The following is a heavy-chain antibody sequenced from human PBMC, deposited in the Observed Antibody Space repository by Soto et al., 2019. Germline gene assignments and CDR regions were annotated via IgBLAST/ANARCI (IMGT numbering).Heavy chain of an antibody. CDR3: AKNAAATMIVVVIDY. CDR2: ISYDGKNK. J-gene: IGHJ4*02. V-gene: IGHV3-30*18. CDR1: GFTFSSYC. D-gene: IGHD3-22*01. Sequence: GGSLRLSCAASGFTFSSYCIHWVRQAPGKGLEWGGVISYDGKNKYYADSVMGRFTISIDNSKNTLYLQMNSLRAEDTAVYYCAKNAAATMIVVVIDYWGQGTLVTVSS.